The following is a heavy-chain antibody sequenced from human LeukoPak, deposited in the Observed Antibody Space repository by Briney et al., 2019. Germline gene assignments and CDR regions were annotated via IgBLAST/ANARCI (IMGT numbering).Heavy chain of an antibody. CDR3: ARDSRSAFDN. J-gene: IGHJ4*02. V-gene: IGHV3-11*01. CDR2: ISRGGSTT. Sequence: GGSLRLSSAASGFTFSDFYMNWIRQAPGKELEWVSYISRGGSTTYYADSVKGRFTISRDNAKNSLYLQMNSLRAEDTAVYYCARDSRSAFDNWGQGALVTVSS. CDR1: GFTFSDFY.